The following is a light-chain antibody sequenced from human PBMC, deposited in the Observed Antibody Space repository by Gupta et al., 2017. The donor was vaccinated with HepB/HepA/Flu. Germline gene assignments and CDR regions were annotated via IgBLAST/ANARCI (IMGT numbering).Light chain of an antibody. CDR3: QHDGTSEG. J-gene: IGKJ4*01. Sequence: EIVLTQSPGTLSLSPGERATLSCRASQTVDSNYLAWYQHKAGQAPRLLIYSASRRANGIPDRFSGSGDGKDFTLSSTRRETEDFAVYYGQHDGTSEGFGGGTKVEI. V-gene: IGKV3-20*01. CDR1: QTVDSNY. CDR2: SAS.